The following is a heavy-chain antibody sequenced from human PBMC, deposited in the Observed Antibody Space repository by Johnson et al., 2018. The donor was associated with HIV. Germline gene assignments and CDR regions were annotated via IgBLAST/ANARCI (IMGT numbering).Heavy chain of an antibody. D-gene: IGHD3-10*01. V-gene: IGHV3-30*02. Sequence: QVQLVESGGGVVQPGGSLRLSCAASGFTFSDYGMHWVRQAPGKGLEWVAFIRYDGSNKYYADSVKGRFTISRDNAKNTLYLQMNSLRAEDTAVYYCARDRGGPVRDDAFDIWGQGTMVTVSS. CDR2: IRYDGSNK. CDR1: GFTFSDYG. J-gene: IGHJ3*02. CDR3: ARDRGGPVRDDAFDI.